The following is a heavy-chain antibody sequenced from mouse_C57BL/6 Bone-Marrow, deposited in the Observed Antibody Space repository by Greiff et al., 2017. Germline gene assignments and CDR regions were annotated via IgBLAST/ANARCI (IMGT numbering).Heavy chain of an antibody. D-gene: IGHD1-1*01. Sequence: VQLKQSGPELVKPGASVKISCKASGYSFTDYNMNWVKQSNGKSLEWIGVINPNYGTTSYNQKFKGKATLTVDQSSSTAYMQLNSLTSEDSAVYYCARGITTVVAPYYYAMDYWGQGTSVTVSS. CDR3: ARGITTVVAPYYYAMDY. CDR2: INPNYGTT. V-gene: IGHV1-39*01. J-gene: IGHJ4*01. CDR1: GYSFTDYN.